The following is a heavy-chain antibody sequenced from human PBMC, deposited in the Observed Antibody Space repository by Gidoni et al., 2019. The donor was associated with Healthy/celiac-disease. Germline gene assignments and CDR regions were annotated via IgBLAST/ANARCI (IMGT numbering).Heavy chain of an antibody. V-gene: IGHV3-30*18. CDR3: AKDRHGGKGNWNAHDY. J-gene: IGHJ4*02. D-gene: IGHD1-1*01. CDR1: GFTFSSYG. Sequence: QVQLVESGGGVVQPGRSLRLSCAASGFTFSSYGMHWVRQAPGKGLEWVAVISYDGSNKYYADSVKGRFTISRDNSKNTLYLQMNSLRAEDTAVYYCAKDRHGGKGNWNAHDYWGQGTLVTVSS. CDR2: ISYDGSNK.